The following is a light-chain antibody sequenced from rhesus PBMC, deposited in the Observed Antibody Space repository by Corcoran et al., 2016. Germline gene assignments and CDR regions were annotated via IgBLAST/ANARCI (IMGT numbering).Light chain of an antibody. CDR3: MQGLDFPFT. CDR2: DVS. J-gene: IGKJ3*01. CDR1: QSLLNREDGNTY. Sequence: DIVMTQTPVSLPVTLGEPASISCRSSQSLLNREDGNTYLEWYLQRPGQSPQLFIYDVSNRASGVPDRFSGSGSDTDFTLTISRVEAEDVGIYYCMQGLDFPFTFGPGTKLDIK. V-gene: IGKV2-104*01.